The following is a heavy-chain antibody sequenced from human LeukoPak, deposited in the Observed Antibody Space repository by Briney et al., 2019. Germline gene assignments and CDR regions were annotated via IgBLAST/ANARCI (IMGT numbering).Heavy chain of an antibody. Sequence: GGSLRLSCAASGFTVSSNYMSWVRQAPGKGLEWVSVIYSGGSTYYADSVKGRFTISRDNSKNTLYLQMNSLRAEDTAVYYCARHVRPYSSSWYLDYWAQGILVTVSS. D-gene: IGHD6-13*01. CDR2: IYSGGST. CDR3: ARHVRPYSSSWYLDY. V-gene: IGHV3-53*01. CDR1: GFTVSSNY. J-gene: IGHJ4*02.